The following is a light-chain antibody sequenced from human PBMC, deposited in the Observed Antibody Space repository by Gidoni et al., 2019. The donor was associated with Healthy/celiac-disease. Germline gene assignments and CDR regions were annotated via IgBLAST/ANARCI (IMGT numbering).Light chain of an antibody. CDR3: QQYDSYPWT. Sequence: DIQMTQSPSTLSASVGDRVTITCRASQSISSWLAWYQQKPGKAPKLLIYKASSLESGVPSRFSGCGSGTEFTLTISSLQPDDFAAYYCQQYDSYPWTFXQXTKVEIK. CDR2: KAS. CDR1: QSISSW. J-gene: IGKJ1*01. V-gene: IGKV1-5*03.